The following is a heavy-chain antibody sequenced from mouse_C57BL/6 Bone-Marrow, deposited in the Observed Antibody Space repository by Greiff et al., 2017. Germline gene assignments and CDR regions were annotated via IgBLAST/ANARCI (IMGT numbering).Heavy chain of an antibody. CDR2: ISSGGSYT. D-gene: IGHD4-1*01. Sequence: EVQGVESGGDLVKPGGSLKLSCAASGFTFSSYGMSWVRQTPDQRLEWVATISSGGSYTYYPDSVKGRFTISRDNAKNTLYLQMSSLKSEDTAMYYCARHVWAYWCFDVWGAGTTVTVSS. V-gene: IGHV5-6*01. J-gene: IGHJ1*01. CDR3: ARHVWAYWCFDV. CDR1: GFTFSSYG.